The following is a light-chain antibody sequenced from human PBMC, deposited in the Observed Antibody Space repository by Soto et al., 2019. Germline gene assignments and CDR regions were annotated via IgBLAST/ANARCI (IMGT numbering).Light chain of an antibody. Sequence: EIVLTQSPGTLSLSPGERATLSCRASQTVNANYFAWYQQRPGQAPRLLIYGASTRAPGIPDRFSGGGSGTDFTLTISRLESEDFAVYYCQQYGSSPSRLTFDRGTKVEIK. J-gene: IGKJ4*01. CDR1: QTVNANY. CDR2: GAS. V-gene: IGKV3-20*01. CDR3: QQYGSSPSRLT.